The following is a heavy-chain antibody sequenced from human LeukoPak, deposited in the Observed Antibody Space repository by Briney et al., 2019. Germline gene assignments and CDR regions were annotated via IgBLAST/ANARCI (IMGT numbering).Heavy chain of an antibody. CDR1: GGSISSYY. D-gene: IGHD3-10*01. CDR3: ASFYYGSGSYYRFDY. CDR2: IYHSGST. J-gene: IGHJ4*02. Sequence: SETLSLTCTVSGGSISSYYWSWIRQPPGKGLEWIGHIYHSGSTYYSPSLKSRVTISVDRSKNQFSLKLTSVTAADTAVYYCASFYYGSGSYYRFDYWGQGTLVTVSS. V-gene: IGHV4-59*12.